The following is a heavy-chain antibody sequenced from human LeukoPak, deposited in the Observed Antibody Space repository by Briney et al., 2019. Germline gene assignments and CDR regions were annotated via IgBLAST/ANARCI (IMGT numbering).Heavy chain of an antibody. CDR2: IKSKTDGGTT. J-gene: IGHJ4*02. CDR1: GFIFSNAW. CDR3: AKDGGFVVVTVNY. D-gene: IGHD2-21*02. Sequence: GGSLRLSCAASGFIFSNAWMSWVRQAPGKGLEWVGRIKSKTDGGTTDYAAPVKGRFTISRDDSKNTLYLQMNSLKTEDTAVYYCAKDGGFVVVTVNYWGQGTLVTVSS. V-gene: IGHV3-15*01.